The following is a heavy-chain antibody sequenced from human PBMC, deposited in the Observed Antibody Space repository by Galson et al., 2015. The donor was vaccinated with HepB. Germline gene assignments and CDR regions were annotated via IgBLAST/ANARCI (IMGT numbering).Heavy chain of an antibody. V-gene: IGHV1-69*13. CDR2: IIPIFGTA. Sequence: SVKVYCKASGGTFSSYAISWVRQAPGQGLEWMGGIIPIFGTANYAQKFQGRVTITADESTSTAYMELSSLRSEDTAVYYCARKACSSTSCAGIYYYYYYMDVWGKGTTVTVSS. D-gene: IGHD2-2*01. J-gene: IGHJ6*03. CDR1: GGTFSSYA. CDR3: ARKACSSTSCAGIYYYYYYMDV.